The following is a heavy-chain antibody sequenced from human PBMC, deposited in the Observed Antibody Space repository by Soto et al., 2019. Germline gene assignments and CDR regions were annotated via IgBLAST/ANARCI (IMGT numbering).Heavy chain of an antibody. Sequence: PGGSLRLSCAASGFTFSSYEMNWVRQAPGKGLEWVSYISSSGSTIYYADSVKGRFTISRDNAKNSLYLQMNSLRAEDTAVYYCARGRSPKITMIVVVINYFDYWGQGTLVTVSS. D-gene: IGHD3-22*01. J-gene: IGHJ4*02. V-gene: IGHV3-48*03. CDR1: GFTFSSYE. CDR3: ARGRSPKITMIVVVINYFDY. CDR2: ISSSGSTI.